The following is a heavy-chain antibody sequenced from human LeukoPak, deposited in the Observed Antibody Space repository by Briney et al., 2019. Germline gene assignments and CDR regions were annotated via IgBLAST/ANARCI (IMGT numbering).Heavy chain of an antibody. CDR2: ISSSSSTI. V-gene: IGHV3-48*01. D-gene: IGHD5-12*01. Sequence: PGGSLRLSCAASGFTFSSYSTNWVRQAPGKGLEWVSYISSSSSTIYYADSVKGRFTISRDNAKNSLYLQMNSLRAEDTAVYYCARGPSGYHNTGGQGTLVTVSS. J-gene: IGHJ4*02. CDR3: ARGPSGYHNT. CDR1: GFTFSSYS.